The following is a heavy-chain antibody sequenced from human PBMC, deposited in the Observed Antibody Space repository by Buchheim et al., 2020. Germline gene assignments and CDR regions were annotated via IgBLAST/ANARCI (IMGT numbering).Heavy chain of an antibody. CDR2: IIPILGIA. Sequence: QVQLVQSGAEVKKPGSSVKVSCKASGGTFSSYAISWVRQAPGQGLEWMGRIIPILGIANYAQKFQGRVTLNADKAQSTAYLELSSLRSEDTAVYYCARESTVTTNFDYWGQGTL. CDR3: ARESTVTTNFDY. V-gene: IGHV1-69*04. J-gene: IGHJ4*02. CDR1: GGTFSSYA. D-gene: IGHD4-17*01.